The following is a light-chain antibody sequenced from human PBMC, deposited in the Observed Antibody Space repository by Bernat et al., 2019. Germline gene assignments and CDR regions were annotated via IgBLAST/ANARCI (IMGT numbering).Light chain of an antibody. J-gene: IGLJ1*01. Sequence: QSVLTQPPSASGTPGQRVTISCSGSSSNIGINTVNWYQQLPGTAPKLLIYSNSQRPSGVPARFSGSKSGTSASLAISGLQSEDEADYYCAAWDDSLNGYVFGTGTKVTVL. CDR2: SNS. V-gene: IGLV1-44*01. CDR1: SSNIGINT. CDR3: AAWDDSLNGYV.